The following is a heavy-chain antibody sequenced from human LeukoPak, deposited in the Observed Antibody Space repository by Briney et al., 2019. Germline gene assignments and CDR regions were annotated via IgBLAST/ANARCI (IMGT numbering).Heavy chain of an antibody. CDR2: IYYSGST. Sequence: SETLSLTCTVSGGSISSGDYYWSWIRQPPGKGLEWIGYIYYSGSTYYNPSLKSRVTISVDTSKNQFSLKLSSVTAADTAVYYCARQTYYYDSSGYYWQYFQHWGQGTLVTVSS. V-gene: IGHV4-30-4*01. CDR3: ARQTYYYDSSGYYWQYFQH. D-gene: IGHD3-22*01. CDR1: GGSISSGDYY. J-gene: IGHJ1*01.